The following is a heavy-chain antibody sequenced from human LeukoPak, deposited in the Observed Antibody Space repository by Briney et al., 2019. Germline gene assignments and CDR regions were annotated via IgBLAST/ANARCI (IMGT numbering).Heavy chain of an antibody. J-gene: IGHJ6*03. Sequence: SVKVSCKASGGTFSSYAISWVRQAPGQGLEWRGRIIPIFGTASYAQKFQGRVTITADKSTSTAYMELSSLRSEDTAVYYCARTYGSGSYDYYYYMDVWGKGTTVTVSS. CDR3: ARTYGSGSYDYYYYMDV. CDR2: IIPIFGTA. D-gene: IGHD3-10*01. V-gene: IGHV1-69*06. CDR1: GGTFSSYA.